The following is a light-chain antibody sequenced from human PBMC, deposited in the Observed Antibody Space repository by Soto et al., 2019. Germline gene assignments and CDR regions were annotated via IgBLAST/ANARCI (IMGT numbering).Light chain of an antibody. CDR2: DAS. CDR3: QQRSNWPLIT. Sequence: EIVLTQSPGTLSLSPGERATLSCRASQSVSSSYLGWYQQKPGQAPRLLIYDASNRATGIPARFSGSGSGTDFTLTISSLEPEDFAVYYCQQRSNWPLITFGQGTRLEIK. V-gene: IGKV3D-20*02. CDR1: QSVSSSY. J-gene: IGKJ5*01.